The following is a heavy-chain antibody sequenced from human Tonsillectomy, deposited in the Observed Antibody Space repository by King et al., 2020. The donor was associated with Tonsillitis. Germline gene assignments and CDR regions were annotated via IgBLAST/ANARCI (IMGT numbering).Heavy chain of an antibody. CDR1: GDFIRSYY. D-gene: IGHD1-1*01. CDR2: IYYSGST. V-gene: IGHV4-59*01. Sequence: QLQESGPGLVKPSETLSLTCTVSGDFIRSYYWTWIRQPPGKGLQWMGYIYYSGSTNYNPSLKSRVTMSVDTSKNQFSLKLTAVTAADTAVYYCARALGTTGTTYGAFVIWGERRTITVSS. CDR3: ARALGTTGTTYGAFVI. J-gene: IGHJ3*02.